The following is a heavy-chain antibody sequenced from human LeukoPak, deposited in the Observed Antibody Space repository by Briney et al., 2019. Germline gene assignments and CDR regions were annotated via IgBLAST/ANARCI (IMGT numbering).Heavy chain of an antibody. V-gene: IGHV1-18*01. CDR3: ARIRGYYDILTGSSDAFDI. Sequence: ASVKVSCKASGYTFTSYGISWVRQAPGQGLEWMGWISAYNGNTNYAQKLQGRVTMTTDTSTSTAYMELRSLRSDDTAVYYCARIRGYYDILTGSSDAFDIWGQGTMVTVSS. J-gene: IGHJ3*02. CDR1: GYTFTSYG. CDR2: ISAYNGNT. D-gene: IGHD3-9*01.